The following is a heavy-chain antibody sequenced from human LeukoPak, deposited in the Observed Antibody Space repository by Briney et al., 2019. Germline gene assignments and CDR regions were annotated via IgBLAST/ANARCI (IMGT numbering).Heavy chain of an antibody. CDR1: GFTFSTSE. CDR3: ARGYSGYCGGGSRLPLDY. J-gene: IGHJ4*02. D-gene: IGHD2-15*01. V-gene: IGHV3-48*03. Sequence: GGSLRLSCAASGFTFSTSEMNWVRQAPGKGLEWLSYISISGNTIFYADSVKGRFTISRDNARNSLYLQMNSLRAEDTAVYHCARGYSGYCGGGSRLPLDYWGQGTLVTVSS. CDR2: ISISGNTI.